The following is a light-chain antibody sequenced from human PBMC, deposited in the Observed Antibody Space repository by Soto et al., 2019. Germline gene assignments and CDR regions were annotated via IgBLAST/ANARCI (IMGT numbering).Light chain of an antibody. J-gene: IGKJ4*01. CDR3: QQSYSTPLT. Sequence: IPMTHSPSSLSASVEDIVTRNCRASHSISSYLDWYQQKPGKAPKLLIYAASSLQSGVPSRFSGSGSGTDFTLTISSLQPEDFATYYCQQSYSTPLTFGGGTKVDIK. CDR1: HSISSY. V-gene: IGKV1-39*01. CDR2: AAS.